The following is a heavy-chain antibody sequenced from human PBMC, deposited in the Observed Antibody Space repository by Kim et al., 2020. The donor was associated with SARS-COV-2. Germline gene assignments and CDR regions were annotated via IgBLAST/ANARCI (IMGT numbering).Heavy chain of an antibody. Sequence: GGSLRLSCAASGFTFSSYAMSWVRQAPGKGLEWVSAISGGGGSTYHADSVKGRFTISRDNSKNSLYLQMNSLRAEDTAVYYCAKLRRSDWSTTDYWGQGTLVTVSS. D-gene: IGHD6-19*01. J-gene: IGHJ4*02. CDR3: AKLRRSDWSTTDY. V-gene: IGHV3-23*01. CDR1: GFTFSSYA. CDR2: ISGGGGST.